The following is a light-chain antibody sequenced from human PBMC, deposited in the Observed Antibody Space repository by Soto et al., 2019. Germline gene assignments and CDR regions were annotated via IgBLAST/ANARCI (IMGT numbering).Light chain of an antibody. V-gene: IGKV2-30*01. J-gene: IGKJ2*01. CDR2: KVS. Sequence: DVVMTQSPLSLPVTLGQPASISCRSSQSLLYSDGNTHLNWFHQRPGQSPRRLIYKVSNRDSGVPDRLSGRGSGTDFTLKISRVEAEDVGVYYCMQGTHWPPYTFGQGTKLEIK. CDR1: QSLLYSDGNTH. CDR3: MQGTHWPPYT.